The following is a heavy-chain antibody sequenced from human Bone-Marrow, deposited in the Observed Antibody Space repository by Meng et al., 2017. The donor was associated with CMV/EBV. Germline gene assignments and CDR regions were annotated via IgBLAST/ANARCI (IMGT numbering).Heavy chain of an antibody. CDR2: SSAYNGDT. J-gene: IGHJ6*01. Sequence: ASVKVSCKASGYYFASYSISWVRQAPGQGLEWMGRSSAYNGDTNYGQKFQGRVTMTTDTSTNTAYMELRSLRSEDTAVYYCAATKLNYDILTGYLNPNYGMDVWGQGTTVTVSS. D-gene: IGHD3-9*01. V-gene: IGHV1-18*01. CDR1: GYYFASYS. CDR3: AATKLNYDILTGYLNPNYGMDV.